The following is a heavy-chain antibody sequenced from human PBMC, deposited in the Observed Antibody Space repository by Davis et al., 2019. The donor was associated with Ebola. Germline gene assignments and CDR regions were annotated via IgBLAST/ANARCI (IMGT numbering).Heavy chain of an antibody. CDR1: GFTFSSYG. CDR3: AKSRIAAAVLQHFDY. CDR2: IWYDGSNK. V-gene: IGHV3-33*06. J-gene: IGHJ4*02. D-gene: IGHD6-13*01. Sequence: GESLKISCAASGFTFSSYGMHWVRQAPGKGLEWVAVIWYDGSNKYYADSVKGRFTISRDNSKNTLYLQMNSLRAEDTAVYYCAKSRIAAAVLQHFDYWGQGTLVTVSS.